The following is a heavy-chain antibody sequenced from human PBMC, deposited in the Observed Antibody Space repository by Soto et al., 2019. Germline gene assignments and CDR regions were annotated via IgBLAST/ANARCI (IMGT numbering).Heavy chain of an antibody. CDR1: GYTFTTYG. CDR2: VSPYNGDT. CDR3: AREVGHMDV. D-gene: IGHD2-2*01. V-gene: IGHV1-18*04. Sequence: ASVRASCKASGYTFTTYGINWVRQAPGQGLEWMGWVSPYNGDTSYAQKVQGRVTMTTDTSTTTAYLELRSLRSGDTAVYYCAREVGHMDVWGQGTTVTVSS. J-gene: IGHJ6*02.